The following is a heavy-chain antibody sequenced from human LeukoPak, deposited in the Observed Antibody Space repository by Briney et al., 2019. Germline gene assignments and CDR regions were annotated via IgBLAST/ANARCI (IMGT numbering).Heavy chain of an antibody. V-gene: IGHV1-2*04. D-gene: IGHD1-26*01. CDR2: INPNSGGT. Sequence: ASVKVSCKASGYTFTGYYMHWVRQAPGQGLEWMGWINPNSGGTNYAQKFQGWVTMTRDTSISTAYMELSRLRSDDTAVYYCARAGVGGSARPFLYNWFDPWGQGTLVTVSS. CDR3: ARAGVGGSARPFLYNWFDP. J-gene: IGHJ5*02. CDR1: GYTFTGYY.